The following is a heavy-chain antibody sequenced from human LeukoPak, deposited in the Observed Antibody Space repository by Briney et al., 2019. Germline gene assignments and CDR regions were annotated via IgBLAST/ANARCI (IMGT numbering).Heavy chain of an antibody. D-gene: IGHD5-24*01. V-gene: IGHV4-39*01. CDR2: MFYSGTT. CDR1: GGSTSSSSSY. CDR3: ARLPRATIGATNYFDF. Sequence: PETLSLTCTLSGGSTSSSSSYWGWIRQPPGKGLEWIGTMFYSGTTYYNPSLKGRVTISVDTSKNQFSLNLSSVTAADTALHYCARLPRATIGATNYFDFWGQGTLVTVSS. J-gene: IGHJ4*02.